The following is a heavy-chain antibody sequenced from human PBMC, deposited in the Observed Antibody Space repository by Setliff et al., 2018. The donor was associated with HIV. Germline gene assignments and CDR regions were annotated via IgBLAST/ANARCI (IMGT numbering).Heavy chain of an antibody. J-gene: IGHJ4*02. CDR2: IKQDGSKA. V-gene: IGHV3-7*05. CDR3: AREVRLRS. CDR1: GFTFSSYW. D-gene: IGHD1-1*01. Sequence: GGSLRLSCAASGFTFSSYWMSWVRQAPGKGLEWVADIKQDGSKAYYMDSVKGRFTISRDNPKNSLYLQMTSLRAEDTAVYYCAREVRLRSWGQGTLVTVSS.